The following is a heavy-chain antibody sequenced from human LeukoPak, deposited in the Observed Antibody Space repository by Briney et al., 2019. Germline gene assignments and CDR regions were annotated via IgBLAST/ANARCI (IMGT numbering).Heavy chain of an antibody. CDR3: AKIILSVWIDY. CDR1: GFTFSNFA. V-gene: IGHV3-23*01. CDR2: ISGSGGST. D-gene: IGHD5/OR15-5a*01. J-gene: IGHJ4*02. Sequence: GGSLRLSCAASGFTFSNFAMSWVRQAPGKGLEWVSAISGSGGSTYYADSVKGRFTISRDNSKNTLYLQMNSLRAEDTAVYYCAKIILSVWIDYWGQGTLVTVSS.